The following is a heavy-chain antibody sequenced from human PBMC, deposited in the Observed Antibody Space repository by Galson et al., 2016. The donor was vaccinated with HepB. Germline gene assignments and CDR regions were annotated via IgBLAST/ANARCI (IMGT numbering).Heavy chain of an antibody. J-gene: IGHJ5*02. CDR1: GGSISSSSYY. D-gene: IGHD3-16*01. CDR3: AVYTDNWFDP. V-gene: IGHV4-39*07. Sequence: ETLSLTCTVSGGSISSSSYYWGWIRQPPGKGLEWIGNIYYNDNTFYDASLKSRVTISLDTTKNQFSLKLRSVTAADTAIYYCAVYTDNWFDPWGQGTLVTVSS. CDR2: IYYNDNT.